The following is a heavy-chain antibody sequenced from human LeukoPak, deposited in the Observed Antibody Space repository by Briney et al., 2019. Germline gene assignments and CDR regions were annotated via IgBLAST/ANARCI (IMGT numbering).Heavy chain of an antibody. CDR2: ISSSGSST. J-gene: IGHJ6*02. V-gene: IGHV3-23*01. CDR3: APSTHYYYGMGV. D-gene: IGHD5/OR15-5a*01. Sequence: PGGSLRLSCVASGITFSTYAMSWVRQAPGKGLEWVSVISSSGSSTYYADSVKGRFTISRDNLKNTLYLQMNSLRAEDTAVYYCAPSTHYYYGMGVWGQGTTVIVSS. CDR1: GITFSTYA.